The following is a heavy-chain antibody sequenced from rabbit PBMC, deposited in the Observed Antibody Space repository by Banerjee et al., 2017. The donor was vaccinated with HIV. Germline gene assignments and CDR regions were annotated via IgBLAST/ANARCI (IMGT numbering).Heavy chain of an antibody. CDR1: GFTLSSYW. CDR3: ARDLAGVIGWNFNL. Sequence: QEQLVESGGGLVKPEGSLTLPCTASGFTLSSYWMCWVRQAPGKGLEWIACINTSTGNTVYANWAKGRFTISKTSSTTVTLQMTSLTAADTATYFCARDLAGVIGWNFNLWGPGTLVTVS. V-gene: IGHV1S45*01. J-gene: IGHJ4*01. CDR2: INTSTGNT. D-gene: IGHD4-1*01.